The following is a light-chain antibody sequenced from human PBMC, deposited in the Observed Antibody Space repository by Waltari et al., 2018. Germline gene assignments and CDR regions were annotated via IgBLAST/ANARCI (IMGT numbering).Light chain of an antibody. CDR3: QSYDSSLSGWV. CDR2: GNN. J-gene: IGLJ3*02. Sequence: QSVLTQPPSVSGAPGQRVTISCTGSSSNIGAGYDVHWYQHLPGTAPKLLIHGNNNRPSGVPDRFSGSRSGTSASLAITGLQAEDEADYYCQSYDSSLSGWVFGRGTKLTVL. CDR1: SSNIGAGYD. V-gene: IGLV1-40*01.